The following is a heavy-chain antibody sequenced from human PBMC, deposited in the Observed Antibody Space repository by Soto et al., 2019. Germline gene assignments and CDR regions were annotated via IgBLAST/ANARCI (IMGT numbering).Heavy chain of an antibody. CDR3: ASDSSGYYFDY. V-gene: IGHV4-39*01. CDR1: GGSISSSSYY. J-gene: IGHJ4*02. D-gene: IGHD3-22*01. Sequence: PSETLSLTCTVSGGSISSSSYYWGWIRQPPGKGLEWIGSIYYSGSTYYNPSLKSRVTISVDTSKNQFSLKLSPVTAADTAVYYCASDSSGYYFDYWGQGTLVTVSS. CDR2: IYYSGST.